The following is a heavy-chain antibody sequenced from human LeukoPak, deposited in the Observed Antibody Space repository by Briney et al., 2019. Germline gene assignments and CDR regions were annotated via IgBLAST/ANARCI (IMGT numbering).Heavy chain of an antibody. V-gene: IGHV3-21*01. CDR2: ISSSSSYI. J-gene: IGHJ4*02. CDR1: GFTFSSYS. Sequence: PGGSLRLSCAASGFTFSSYSMSWVRQAPGKGLEWVSSISSSSSYIYYADSVKGRFTISRDNAKNSLYLQMNSLRAEDTAVYYCGLELQARLVDYWGQGTLVTVSS. D-gene: IGHD1-7*01. CDR3: GLELQARLVDY.